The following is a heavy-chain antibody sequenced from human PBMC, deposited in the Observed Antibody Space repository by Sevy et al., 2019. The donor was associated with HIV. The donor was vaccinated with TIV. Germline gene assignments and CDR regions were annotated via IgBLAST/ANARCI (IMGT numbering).Heavy chain of an antibody. V-gene: IGHV3-74*01. J-gene: IGHJ4*02. CDR1: GFTFSNYW. Sequence: GGSLRLSCAASGFTFSNYWMHWVRQAPGKGLVWVSRINSDGSSTIYADSVKGRFTISRDNAKNTLYLQMNSLRVEDTAVYYCARLKEGLGYWGQGTLVTVSS. CDR2: INSDGSST. D-gene: IGHD3-16*01. CDR3: ARLKEGLGY.